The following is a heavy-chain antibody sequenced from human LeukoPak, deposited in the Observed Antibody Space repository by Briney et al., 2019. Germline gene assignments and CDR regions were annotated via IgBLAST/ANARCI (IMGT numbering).Heavy chain of an antibody. CDR1: GGSISSGGYY. J-gene: IGHJ4*02. D-gene: IGHD3-22*01. V-gene: IGHV4-31*03. CDR3: ARGLRSSGYSVPY. CDR2: IYYSGST. Sequence: PSETLSLTCTVSGGSISSGGYYWGWIRQHPGKGLEWIGYIYYSGSTYYNPSLRSRVTLSVDTSKNQFSLRLSSVIAADTAVYYCARGLRSSGYSVPYWGQGTLVTVSS.